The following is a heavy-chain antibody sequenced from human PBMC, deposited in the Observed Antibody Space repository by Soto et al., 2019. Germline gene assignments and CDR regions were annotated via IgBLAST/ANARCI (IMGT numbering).Heavy chain of an antibody. D-gene: IGHD3-22*01. J-gene: IGHJ4*02. CDR1: GGSISDSSYY. CDR3: SSYVSSYYYYKMYFDY. V-gene: IGHV4-39*01. Sequence: SETLSLTCIVSGGSISDSSYYWAWMRQPPGKVLEWVGSIYYSGNYYYTPSIESRVTLSVVTSKKQSALKLSFESATSTAVYFRSSYVSSYYYYKMYFDYWGQGTLVTVSS. CDR2: IYYSGNY.